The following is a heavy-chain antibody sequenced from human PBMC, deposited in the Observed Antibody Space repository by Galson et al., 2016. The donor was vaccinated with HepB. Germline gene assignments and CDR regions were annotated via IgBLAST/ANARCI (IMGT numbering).Heavy chain of an antibody. CDR1: GFTFDDHA. V-gene: IGHV3-9*01. CDR2: ISWNSANI. J-gene: IGHJ4*02. D-gene: IGHD3-10*01. Sequence: SLRLSCAVSGFTFDDHAMHWVRQAPGKGLEWVSGISWNSANIGYADSVEGRFTISRDNAKNSLHLQMNSLRAEDTALYYCAKDTNLYYGSGSYPLFQNCGQGTLVTVSS. CDR3: AKDTNLYYGSGSYPLFQN.